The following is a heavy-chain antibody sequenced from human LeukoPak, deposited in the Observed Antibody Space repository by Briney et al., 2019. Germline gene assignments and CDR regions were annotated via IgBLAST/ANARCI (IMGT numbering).Heavy chain of an antibody. CDR1: GFTVSSNY. CDR3: ARGPKITGTTLYYYYYMDV. V-gene: IGHV3-53*01. Sequence: PGGSLRLSCAASGFTVSSNYMSWVRQAPGKGLEWVSVIYSGGSTYYADSVKGRFTISRDNSKNTLYLQMNSLRAEETAVYYCARGPKITGTTLYYYYYMDVWGKGTTVTVSS. D-gene: IGHD1-7*01. J-gene: IGHJ6*03. CDR2: IYSGGST.